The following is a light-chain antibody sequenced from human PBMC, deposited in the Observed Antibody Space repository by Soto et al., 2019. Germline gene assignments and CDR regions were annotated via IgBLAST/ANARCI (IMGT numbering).Light chain of an antibody. CDR3: QQYKAWPPYT. V-gene: IGKV3-15*01. CDR2: GAS. Sequence: EILMTQSKAPLSFSRGERAPLSSRAGQRIASNVAWYRQKLGQAPSLLIYGASTRPTGVPARFSGGGSGAEFTLTISSLLSEDFAVYFCQQYKAWPPYTFGQGTKLEIK. J-gene: IGKJ2*01. CDR1: QRIASN.